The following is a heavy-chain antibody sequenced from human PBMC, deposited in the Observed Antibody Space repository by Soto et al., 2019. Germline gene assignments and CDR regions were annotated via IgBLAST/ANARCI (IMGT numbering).Heavy chain of an antibody. V-gene: IGHV1-69*13. J-gene: IGHJ4*02. Sequence: ASVKVSCKASGGTFSSYAISWVRQAPGQGLEWMGGIIPIFGTANYAQKFQGRVTITADESTSTAYMELSSLRSEDTAVYYCARDHSSVGCSSTSCPLDYWGQGTLVTVSS. CDR2: IIPIFGTA. CDR1: GGTFSSYA. CDR3: ARDHSSVGCSSTSCPLDY. D-gene: IGHD2-2*01.